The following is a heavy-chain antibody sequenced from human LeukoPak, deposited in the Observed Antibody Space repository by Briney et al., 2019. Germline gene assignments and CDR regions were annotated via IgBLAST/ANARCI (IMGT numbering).Heavy chain of an antibody. J-gene: IGHJ4*02. CDR3: ARAPGISGWSSDY. Sequence: PGGSLRLSCAASGFTFSRHNMNWVRQAPGKGLEWVSSISSSSSYIYYADSVKGRFTISRDNAKNSLYLQMNSLRAEDTAVYYCARAPGISGWSSDYWGQGTLVTVSS. D-gene: IGHD6-19*01. CDR1: GFTFSRHN. V-gene: IGHV3-21*01. CDR2: ISSSSSYI.